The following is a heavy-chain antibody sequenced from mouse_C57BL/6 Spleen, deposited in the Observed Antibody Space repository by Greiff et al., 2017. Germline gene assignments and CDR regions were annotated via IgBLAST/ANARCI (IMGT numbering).Heavy chain of an antibody. V-gene: IGHV1-54*01. D-gene: IGHD2-4*01. CDR3: ARWVYDCDGGGDC. Sequence: VQLQQSGAELVRPGTSVKVSCKASGYAFTNYLIEWVKQRPGQGLEWIGVINPGSGGTNYNEKFKGKATLTADKSSSTAYMQLSSLTSEDSAVYFCARWVYDCDGGGDCWGQGTTLTVSS. J-gene: IGHJ2*01. CDR2: INPGSGGT. CDR1: GYAFTNYL.